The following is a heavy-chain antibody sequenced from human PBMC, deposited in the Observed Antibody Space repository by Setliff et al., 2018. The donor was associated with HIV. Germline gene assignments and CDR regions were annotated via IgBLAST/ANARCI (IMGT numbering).Heavy chain of an antibody. CDR1: GGSISSGGYY. CDR2: IYYSGSS. J-gene: IGHJ2*01. V-gene: IGHV4-61*08. D-gene: IGHD3-22*01. Sequence: SETLSLTCTVSGGSISSGGYYWSWIRQHPGKGLEWIGYIYYSGSSNYNPSLKSRVTISVDTSKNHFSLKLSSVTAADTAVYYCASLSSGSDWYLDLWGRGTLVTVSS. CDR3: ASLSSGSDWYLDL.